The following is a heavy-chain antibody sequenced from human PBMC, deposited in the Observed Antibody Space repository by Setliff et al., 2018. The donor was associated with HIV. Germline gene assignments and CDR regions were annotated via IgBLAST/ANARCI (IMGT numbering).Heavy chain of an antibody. CDR2: IIPIFGTA. D-gene: IGHD6-13*01. CDR3: ARVPASWYTAPFDI. V-gene: IGHV1-69*13. CDR1: GGTFSSYA. J-gene: IGHJ3*02. Sequence: SVKVSCKASGGTFSSYAISWVRQAPGQGLEWMGGIIPIFGTANYAQKFQGRVTITADEFTSTAYMELSSLRSEDTAVYYCARVPASWYTAPFDIWGQGTMVTVS.